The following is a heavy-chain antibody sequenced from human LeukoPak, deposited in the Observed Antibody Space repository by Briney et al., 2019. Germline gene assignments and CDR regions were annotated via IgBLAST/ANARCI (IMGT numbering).Heavy chain of an antibody. CDR1: GYTFTSYA. D-gene: IGHD6-13*01. CDR2: INAGNGNT. Sequence: ASVKVSCKASGYTFTSYAMHWVRQAPGQRLEWMGWINAGNGNTKYSQKFQGRVTITRDTSASTAYMELSSLRSEDTAVYYCAIFTAAAGSYYYGMDVWGQGTTVTVSS. CDR3: AIFTAAAGSYYYGMDV. J-gene: IGHJ6*02. V-gene: IGHV1-3*01.